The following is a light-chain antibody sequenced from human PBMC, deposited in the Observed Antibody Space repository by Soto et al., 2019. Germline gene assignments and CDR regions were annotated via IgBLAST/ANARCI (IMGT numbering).Light chain of an antibody. V-gene: IGKV1-39*01. CDR1: QSISTY. J-gene: IGKJ1*01. CDR3: QQYETCSGT. CDR2: DSS. Sequence: DIQGSPSPSSLASSVGDRIPITGRASQSISTYLNWYQQKPGEAPTLLVYDSSTLQSGVPSRFSGSGFGAEFTLTIASLQPDDFATYCCQQYETCSGTFGPGTKVDIK.